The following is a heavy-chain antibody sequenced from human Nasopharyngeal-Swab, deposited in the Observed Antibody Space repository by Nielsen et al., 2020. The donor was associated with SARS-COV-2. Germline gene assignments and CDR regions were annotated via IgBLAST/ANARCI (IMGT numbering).Heavy chain of an antibody. CDR1: GGSISSGDYY. D-gene: IGHD3-16*01. J-gene: IGHJ6*03. CDR2: IYYSGST. CDR3: ARGGAGYYYYMDV. Sequence: SETLSLTCTVSGGSISSGDYYWSWIRQPPGKGLEWIGYIYYSGSTYYNPSLKSRVTISVDTSKNQFSLKLSSVTAADTAVYYCARGGAGYYYYMDVGGKGTTVTVSS. V-gene: IGHV4-30-4*01.